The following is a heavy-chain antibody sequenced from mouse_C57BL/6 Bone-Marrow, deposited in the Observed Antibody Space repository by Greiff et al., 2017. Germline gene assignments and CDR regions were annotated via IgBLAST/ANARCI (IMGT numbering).Heavy chain of an antibody. CDR3: TPFYYGSSYWYFDV. Sequence: VQLQQSGAELVRPGASVKLSCTASGFNIKDDYMHWVKQRPEQGLEWIGWIDPENGDTEYASKFQGQATITADTSSNTAYLQLSSLTSEDTAVYYCTPFYYGSSYWYFDVWGTGTTVTVSS. CDR2: IDPENGDT. J-gene: IGHJ1*03. CDR1: GFNIKDDY. V-gene: IGHV14-4*01. D-gene: IGHD1-1*01.